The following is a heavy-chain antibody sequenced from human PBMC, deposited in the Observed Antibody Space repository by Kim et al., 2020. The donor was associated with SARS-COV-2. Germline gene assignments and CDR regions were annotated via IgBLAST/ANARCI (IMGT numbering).Heavy chain of an antibody. CDR2: IYHSGST. Sequence: SETLSLTCTVSGYSISSGYYWGWIRQPPGKGLEWIGSIYHSGSTYYNPSLKSRVTISVDTSKNQFSLKLSSVTAADTAVYYCARLGAVAGTDLGYFQHWGQGTLVTVSS. J-gene: IGHJ1*01. D-gene: IGHD6-19*01. CDR1: GYSISSGYY. V-gene: IGHV4-38-2*02. CDR3: ARLGAVAGTDLGYFQH.